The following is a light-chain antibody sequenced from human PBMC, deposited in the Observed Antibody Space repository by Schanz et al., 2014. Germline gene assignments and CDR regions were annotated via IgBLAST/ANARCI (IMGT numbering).Light chain of an antibody. CDR3: CSYAGSNTWV. CDR2: DVI. V-gene: IGLV2-23*02. CDR1: SSDVGTSNL. Sequence: QSALTQPASVSGSPGQSITISCTGTSSDVGTSNLLSWYQQYPGKAPKLLIYDVIKRPSGVSNRISGSKSGNTASLTISGLQAEDEADYYCCSYAGSNTWVFGGGTKLTVL. J-gene: IGLJ3*02.